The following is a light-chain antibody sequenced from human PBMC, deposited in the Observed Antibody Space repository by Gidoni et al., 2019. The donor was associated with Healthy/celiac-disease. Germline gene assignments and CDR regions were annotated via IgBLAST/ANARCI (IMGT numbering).Light chain of an antibody. J-gene: IGLJ1*01. CDR1: SSDVGGYNS. CDR3: SSYTSSSTLV. CDR2: EVS. Sequence: QSALTQPASVSGSPGQSITISCTGTSSDVGGYNSVSWYQQHPGKAPKLMIYEVSNRPSGVSNRFSGSKSGNTASLTISRLQAEDEADYYCSSYTSSSTLVFGTGTKVTVL. V-gene: IGLV2-14*01.